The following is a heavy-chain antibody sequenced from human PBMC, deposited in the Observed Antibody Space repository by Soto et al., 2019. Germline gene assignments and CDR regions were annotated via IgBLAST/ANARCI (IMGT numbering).Heavy chain of an antibody. V-gene: IGHV3-23*01. J-gene: IGHJ4*02. CDR2: ISGSSDST. CDR3: ARRGSGSYYDY. Sequence: EVQLLESGGGLVQPGGSLRLSCAASGFTFSNYAMNWVRQAPGKGLEWVSVISGSSDSTYYADSVKGRFTISRDNSKNTLSLQMNSLIAEDTAIYYCARRGSGSYYDYWGQGTLVNVSS. CDR1: GFTFSNYA. D-gene: IGHD1-26*01.